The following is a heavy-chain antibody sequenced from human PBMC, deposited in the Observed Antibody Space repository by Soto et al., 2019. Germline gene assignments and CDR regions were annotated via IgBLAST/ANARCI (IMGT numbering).Heavy chain of an antibody. Sequence: SVKVSCKASGGTFSSYAISWVRQAPGQGLEWMGGIIPIFGTANYAQKFHGRVTITADESTSTAYMELSSLRSEDTAVYYCARAITMVRGAHYYYGMDVWGQGTTVTVSS. CDR2: IIPIFGTA. CDR3: ARAITMVRGAHYYYGMDV. V-gene: IGHV1-69*13. D-gene: IGHD3-10*01. J-gene: IGHJ6*02. CDR1: GGTFSSYA.